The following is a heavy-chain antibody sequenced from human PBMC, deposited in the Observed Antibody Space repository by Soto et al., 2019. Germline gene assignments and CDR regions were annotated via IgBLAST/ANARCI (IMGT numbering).Heavy chain of an antibody. V-gene: IGHV3-23*01. CDR2: IRGDGGQT. D-gene: IGHD3-9*01. Sequence: PGGSLRLSCTASGFTFTSYGMGRVRQAPGKGLQWVSTIRGDGGQTHYTDSVKGRFSISRDNSKNTVYLQMDSLRAEDTAMYFCARDVGLDSDDFFAYWGQGTQVTVSS. CDR1: GFTFTSYG. CDR3: ARDVGLDSDDFFAY. J-gene: IGHJ4*02.